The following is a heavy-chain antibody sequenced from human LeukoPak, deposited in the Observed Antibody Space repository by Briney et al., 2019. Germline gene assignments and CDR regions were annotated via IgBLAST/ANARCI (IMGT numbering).Heavy chain of an antibody. Sequence: TGGSLRLSCAASGFTFSNYAMHWVRQAPGKGLEWVSAISGSGGSTYYADSVKGRFTISRDNSKNTLYLQMNSLRAEDTAVYYCAKGTRRTTSSHFDYWGQGTLVTVSS. CDR1: GFTFSNYA. D-gene: IGHD4-17*01. V-gene: IGHV3-23*01. CDR2: ISGSGGST. CDR3: AKGTRRTTSSHFDY. J-gene: IGHJ4*02.